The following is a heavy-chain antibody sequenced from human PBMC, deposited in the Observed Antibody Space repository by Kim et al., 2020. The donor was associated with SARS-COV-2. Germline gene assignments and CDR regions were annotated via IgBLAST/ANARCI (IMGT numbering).Heavy chain of an antibody. V-gene: IGHV3-23*01. CDR2: ISGSGGST. CDR3: AQAFWGSYRLSPLGDY. J-gene: IGHJ4*02. D-gene: IGHD3-16*02. Sequence: GGSLRLSCAASGFTFSSYAMSWVRQAPGKGLEWVSAISGSGGSTYYADSVKGRFTISRDNSKNTLYLQMNSLRAEDTAVYYCAQAFWGSYRLSPLGDYWGQGTLVTVSS. CDR1: GFTFSSYA.